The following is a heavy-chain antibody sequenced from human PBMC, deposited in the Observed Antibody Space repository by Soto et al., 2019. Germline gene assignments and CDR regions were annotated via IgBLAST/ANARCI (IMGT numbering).Heavy chain of an antibody. CDR2: INHSGST. J-gene: IGHJ4*02. CDR3: ARVRGVVTGPFDY. CDR1: GGSFSGYY. D-gene: IGHD2-15*01. V-gene: IGHV4-34*01. Sequence: SETLSLTCAVYGGSFSGYYWSWIRQPPGKGLEWIGEINHSGSTNYNPSLKSRVTISVDTSKNQFSLKLSSVTAADTAVYYCARVRGVVTGPFDYWGQGTLVTVSS.